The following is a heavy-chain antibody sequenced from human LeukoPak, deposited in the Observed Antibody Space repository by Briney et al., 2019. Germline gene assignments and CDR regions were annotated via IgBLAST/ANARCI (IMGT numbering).Heavy chain of an antibody. V-gene: IGHV3-48*02. Sequence: GGSLRLSCAASGFTFSNYSMTWVRQAPGKGLEWISYISRSSSSIYYADSLKGRFTISRDNAKNSLFLQMNSLRDEDTAVYYCARSDYSAFDIWGQGTMVTVSS. CDR1: GFTFSNYS. J-gene: IGHJ3*02. CDR3: ARSDYSAFDI. CDR2: ISRSSSSI. D-gene: IGHD4-17*01.